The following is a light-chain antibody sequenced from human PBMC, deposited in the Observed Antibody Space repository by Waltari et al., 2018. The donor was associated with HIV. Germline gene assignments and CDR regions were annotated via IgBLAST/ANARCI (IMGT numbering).Light chain of an antibody. CDR2: GSS. CDR3: QSYDSGLSGSGV. V-gene: IGLV1-40*01. J-gene: IGLJ3*02. CDR1: SSHIGAGYD. Sequence: QSVLTQPPSASGSPGPRVTISCPGSSSHIGAGYDVHWYQQLPGTAPELLIYGSSNRPSGVPDRFSGSKSGTSASLAITGLQAEDEADYYCQSYDSGLSGSGVFGGGTKLTVL.